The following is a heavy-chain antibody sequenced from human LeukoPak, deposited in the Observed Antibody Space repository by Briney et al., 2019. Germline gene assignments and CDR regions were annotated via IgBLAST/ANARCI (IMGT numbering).Heavy chain of an antibody. CDR2: IYHSGST. CDR3: ARHYYDSSGYYSPPPFWFDP. J-gene: IGHJ5*02. CDR1: GYSISSGYY. V-gene: IGHV4-38-2*01. Sequence: PSETLSLTCAVSGYSISSGYYWGWIRQPPGKGLEWIGSIYHSGSTYYNPSLKSRVTISVDTSKNQFSLKLSSVTAADTAVYYCARHYYDSSGYYSPPPFWFDPWGQGTLVTVSS. D-gene: IGHD3-22*01.